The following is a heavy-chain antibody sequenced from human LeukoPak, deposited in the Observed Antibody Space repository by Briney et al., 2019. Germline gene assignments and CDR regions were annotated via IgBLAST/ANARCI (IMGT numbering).Heavy chain of an antibody. D-gene: IGHD3-10*01. CDR3: ATLMVRGAESGYYFDY. Sequence: PSETLSLTCTVSGGSISSSSHYWGWIRQPPGKGLEWIGSIYYSGSTYYNPSLKSRVTISVDTSKNQFSLKLSSVTAADTAVYYCATLMVRGAESGYYFDYWGQGTLVTVSS. CDR1: GGSISSSSHY. V-gene: IGHV4-39*01. J-gene: IGHJ4*02. CDR2: IYYSGST.